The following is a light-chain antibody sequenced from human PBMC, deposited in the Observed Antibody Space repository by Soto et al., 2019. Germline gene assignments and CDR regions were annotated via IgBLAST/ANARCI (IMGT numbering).Light chain of an antibody. J-gene: IGKJ1*01. Sequence: TVLNLSVGALSLKQRERATLSCRASQSVSSANFAWYQQKPGQAPRLLIYGASSRATGIPDRFSGSGSGTVFTLTINILQPDDCVVYYSKVSGNLLQTFAEGTKLDIK. CDR1: QSVSSAN. CDR2: GAS. CDR3: KVSGNLLQT. V-gene: IGKV3-20*01.